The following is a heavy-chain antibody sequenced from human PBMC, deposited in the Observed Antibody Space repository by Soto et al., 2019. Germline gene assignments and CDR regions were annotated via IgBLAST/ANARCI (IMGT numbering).Heavy chain of an antibody. J-gene: IGHJ3*02. CDR3: ARAPYYDILTGSGSAFDI. D-gene: IGHD3-9*01. Sequence: SGPTLVNPTQTLTLTCTFSGFSLSTSGMCVSWIRQSPGKALEWLALIDWDDGKYYSTSLKTRLTISKDTSKNQVVLTMTNMDPVDTASYYCARAPYYDILTGSGSAFDIWGQGTMVTVS. CDR2: IDWDDGK. V-gene: IGHV2-70*01. CDR1: GFSLSTSGMC.